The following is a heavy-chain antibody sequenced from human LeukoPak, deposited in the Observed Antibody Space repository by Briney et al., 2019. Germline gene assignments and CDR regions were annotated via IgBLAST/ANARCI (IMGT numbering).Heavy chain of an antibody. CDR1: GVSISSSSYY. Sequence: SETLFLTCTVSGVSISSSSYYWGWIRQPPGKRLEWIGNIYYSGSTYYNPSLKSRLTISVDTSKNQFSLKLSSVTAADTAVYFCARRGEAAAKGGRYFDQWGQGTLVTVSS. J-gene: IGHJ4*02. CDR2: IYYSGST. CDR3: ARRGEAAAKGGRYFDQ. V-gene: IGHV4-39*01. D-gene: IGHD6-13*01.